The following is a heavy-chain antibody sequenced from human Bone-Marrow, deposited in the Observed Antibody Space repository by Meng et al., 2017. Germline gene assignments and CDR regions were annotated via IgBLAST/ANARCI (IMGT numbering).Heavy chain of an antibody. Sequence: GQLVGTGGGLIQPGGSLRLSCEASGFSVSSSYMSWVRQAPGKGPEWVSVIYSGGTTYYADSVKGRFTISRDNSRNTLYLQVNSLRAEDTAVYYCARVLRGWGYFDYWGQGTLVTVSS. V-gene: IGHV3-53*02. CDR3: ARVLRGWGYFDY. CDR2: IYSGGTT. CDR1: GFSVSSSY. D-gene: IGHD3-10*01. J-gene: IGHJ4*02.